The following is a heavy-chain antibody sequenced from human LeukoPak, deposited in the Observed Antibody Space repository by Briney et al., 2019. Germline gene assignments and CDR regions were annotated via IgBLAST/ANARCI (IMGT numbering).Heavy chain of an antibody. CDR3: ASGGPATVTPVDY. CDR2: INPNSGAT. J-gene: IGHJ4*02. D-gene: IGHD4-11*01. CDR1: GYTFTGYY. V-gene: IGHV1-2*02. Sequence: ASVKVSCKASGYTFTGYYMHWVRQAPGQGLEWMGWINPNSGATTNAQKFQGRVTMTRDTSISTAYMELSRLRSDDTAVYYCASGGPATVTPVDYWGQGTLVTVSS.